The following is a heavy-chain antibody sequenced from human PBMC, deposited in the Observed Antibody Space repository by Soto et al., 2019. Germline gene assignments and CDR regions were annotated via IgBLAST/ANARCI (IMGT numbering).Heavy chain of an antibody. V-gene: IGHV4-34*01. CDR2: INHSGST. Sequence: PSETLSLTCAVYGGSFSGYYWSWIRQPPGKGLEWIGEINHSGSTNYNPPLKSRVTISVDTSKNQFSLKLSSVTAADTDVYYCAREEVLLWLGEPTIGYYYGMDVWGQGTTVT. CDR1: GGSFSGYY. CDR3: AREEVLLWLGEPTIGYYYGMDV. D-gene: IGHD3-10*01. J-gene: IGHJ6*02.